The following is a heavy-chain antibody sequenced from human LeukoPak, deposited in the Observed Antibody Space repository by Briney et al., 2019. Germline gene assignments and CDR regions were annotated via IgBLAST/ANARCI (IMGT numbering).Heavy chain of an antibody. CDR1: GYTFSDYY. V-gene: IGHV1-2*02. Sequence: GASVKVSCKASGYTFSDYYMHWVRQGPGQGLEWMGWINPNSGGTNYAQNFQDRVTMTRDTSISTAYMELSRLRSDDTAVYYCARSLWSQSPFPNYWGQGALVTVSS. J-gene: IGHJ4*02. CDR3: ARSLWSQSPFPNY. D-gene: IGHD2-21*01. CDR2: INPNSGGT.